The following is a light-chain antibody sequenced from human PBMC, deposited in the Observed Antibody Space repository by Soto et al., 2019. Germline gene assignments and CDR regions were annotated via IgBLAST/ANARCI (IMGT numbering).Light chain of an antibody. Sequence: DIQMTQSPSTLSASVGDRVTITCRASQGISSYLAWYQQKPGKAPKLLIYAASTLQSGVPSTFSGSGSGTEFTLTISNLQPEDFATYYCQQLNSYLTFGGGTKVDIK. J-gene: IGKJ4*01. CDR3: QQLNSYLT. CDR2: AAS. V-gene: IGKV1-9*01. CDR1: QGISSY.